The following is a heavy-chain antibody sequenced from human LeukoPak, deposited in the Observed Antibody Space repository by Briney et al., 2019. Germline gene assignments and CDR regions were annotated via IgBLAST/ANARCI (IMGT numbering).Heavy chain of an antibody. J-gene: IGHJ3*02. CDR3: ARFTYYYDSSGYDHAFDI. V-gene: IGHV1-18*01. D-gene: IGHD3-22*01. CDR1: GYTFTSYG. Sequence: VASVKVSCKASGYTFTSYGISWVRQAPGQGREWMGWISAYNGNTNYAQKLQGRVTMTTDTSTSTAYVELRSLRSDDTAVYYCARFTYYYDSSGYDHAFDIWGQGTMVTVSS. CDR2: ISAYNGNT.